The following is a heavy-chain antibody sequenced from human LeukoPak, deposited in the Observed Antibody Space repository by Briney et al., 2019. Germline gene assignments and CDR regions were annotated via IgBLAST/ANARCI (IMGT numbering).Heavy chain of an antibody. CDR3: ARSAVVIDY. CDR2: IYHSGST. Sequence: SETLSLTCTVSGYSISSGYYWDWIRQPPGKGLEWIGSIYHSGSTYYNPSLKSRVTISVDTSKNQFSLKLSSVTAADTAVYYCARSAVVIDYWGQGTLVTVSS. D-gene: IGHD2-2*01. V-gene: IGHV4-38-2*02. J-gene: IGHJ4*02. CDR1: GYSISSGYY.